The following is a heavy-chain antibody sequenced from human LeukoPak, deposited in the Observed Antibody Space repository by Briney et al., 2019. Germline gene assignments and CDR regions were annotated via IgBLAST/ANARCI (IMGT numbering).Heavy chain of an antibody. CDR1: GFTFSNAW. Sequence: GGSLRLSCAASGFTFSNAWMSWVRQAPGKGLEWVGRIKSKTDGGTTDYAAPVKGRFTISRDDSKNTLYLQMNSLKTEDTAVYYCTTFGYYYYYYMDVWGKGTTVTVSS. V-gene: IGHV3-15*01. CDR2: IKSKTDGGTT. D-gene: IGHD3-3*01. CDR3: TTFGYYYYYYMDV. J-gene: IGHJ6*03.